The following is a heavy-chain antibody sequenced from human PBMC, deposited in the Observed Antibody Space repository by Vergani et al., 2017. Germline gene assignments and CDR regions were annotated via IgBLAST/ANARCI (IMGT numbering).Heavy chain of an antibody. D-gene: IGHD2-2*01. CDR2: INPNRGGT. CDR3: ARGYCSSTSCTSMDV. CDR1: GYTFTGYY. Sequence: QVQLVQSGDEVKKPGASVKVSCKASGYTFTGYYMNWVRQAPGQGLEWMGRINPNRGGTNYAQKFQGRVTMTRDTSISTAYMELSRLRSDDTVVYYCARGYCSSTSCTSMDVWGQGTTVTVSS. V-gene: IGHV1-2*05. J-gene: IGHJ6*02.